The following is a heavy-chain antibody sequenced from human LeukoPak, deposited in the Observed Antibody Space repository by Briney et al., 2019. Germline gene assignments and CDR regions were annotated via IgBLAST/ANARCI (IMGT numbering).Heavy chain of an antibody. CDR1: GFTFSSYW. CDR3: ASDRVFYGLDV. J-gene: IGHJ6*02. Sequence: GGSLRLSCAASGFTFSSYWMHWVRQAPGKGLMWVSRIKSDGSETSYADSVKGRFTISRDNARNTLYLQMNSLRPEDTAIYYCASDRVFYGLDVWGQGTTVTVSS. V-gene: IGHV3-74*01. CDR2: IKSDGSET.